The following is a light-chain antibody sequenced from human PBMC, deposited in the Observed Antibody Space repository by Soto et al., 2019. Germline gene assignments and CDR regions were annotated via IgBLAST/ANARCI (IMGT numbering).Light chain of an antibody. CDR1: QSVSSSY. V-gene: IGKV3-20*01. Sequence: EIVLTQSPGTLSLSPGERATLSCRASQSVSSSYLAWYQQKPGQAPRLLIYGASSRATGIPDRFSGRGSGTDFTLTISRLEPEDVAVYYCQQYGSSPPYTVGQGTRLEIK. J-gene: IGKJ2*01. CDR3: QQYGSSPPYT. CDR2: GAS.